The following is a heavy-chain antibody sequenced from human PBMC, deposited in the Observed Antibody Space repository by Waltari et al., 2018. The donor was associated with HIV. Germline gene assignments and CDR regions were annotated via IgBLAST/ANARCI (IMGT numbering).Heavy chain of an antibody. CDR1: GYTFTGYY. D-gene: IGHD3-3*01. CDR2: INPNSGGT. J-gene: IGHJ4*02. CDR3: ARAYDFWSGYHFDY. V-gene: IGHV1-2*06. Sequence: QVQLVQSGAAVKKPGASVKVSCKASGYTFTGYYMHWVRQAPGQGLEWMGRINPNSGGTNYAQKFQGRVTMTRDTSISTAYMELSRLRSDDTAVYYCARAYDFWSGYHFDYWGQGTLVTVSS.